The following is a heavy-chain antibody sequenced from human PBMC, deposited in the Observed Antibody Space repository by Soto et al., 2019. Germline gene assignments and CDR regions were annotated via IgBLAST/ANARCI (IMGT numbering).Heavy chain of an antibody. CDR1: GFSFSNYA. J-gene: IGHJ4*02. Sequence: DVQLLESGGGLVQPGGSLRLSCAASGFSFSNYAMIWVRQGPGKGQEWVSGITGSGSTIEYAASVKGRFTISRDNSKNTVYLQMNGVRAVDSAMYYGAKDAVYGYGLWRVADWGQGTLVTVS. CDR3: AKDAVYGYGLWRVAD. CDR2: ITGSGSTI. D-gene: IGHD5-18*01. V-gene: IGHV3-23*01.